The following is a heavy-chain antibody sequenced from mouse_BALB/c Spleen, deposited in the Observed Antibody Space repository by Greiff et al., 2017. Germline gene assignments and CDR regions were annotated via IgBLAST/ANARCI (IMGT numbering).Heavy chain of an antibody. CDR1: GFSLTRYG. J-gene: IGHJ4*01. CDR2: IWAGGST. Sequence: VQGVESGPGLVPPSQSLSITCTVSGFSLTRYGVHWVRQPPGKGLEWLGVIWAGGSTNDNSALMSRLSISKDTSKSQVFIKMNSLQTNDTAMYYCARALYCNLAMDYWGQGTSVTVSS. CDR3: ARALYCNLAMDY. V-gene: IGHV2-9*02.